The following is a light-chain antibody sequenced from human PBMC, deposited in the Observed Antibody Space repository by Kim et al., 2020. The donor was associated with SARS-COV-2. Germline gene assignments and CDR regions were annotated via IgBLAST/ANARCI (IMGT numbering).Light chain of an antibody. CDR1: TTGSNR. CDR2: YDS. J-gene: IGLJ2*01. CDR3: QVWDNTTDHAV. Sequence: PRPTPRLTFKEDTTGSNRLRSYQQQTAKSPVLDFHYDSGRPSGHPERFSDPKYGDTATLAISRVEAGDEADYYCQVWDNTTDHAVFGGGAQLTVL. V-gene: IGLV3-21*02.